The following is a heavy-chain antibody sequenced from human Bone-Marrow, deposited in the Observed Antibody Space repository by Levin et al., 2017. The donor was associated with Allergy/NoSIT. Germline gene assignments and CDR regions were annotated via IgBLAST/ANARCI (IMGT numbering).Heavy chain of an antibody. CDR3: AKTLGYCSGDSCYFYFDY. CDR2: IYHSGST. CDR1: GYSISSDYY. V-gene: IGHV4-38-2*01. J-gene: IGHJ4*02. Sequence: SSETLSLTCAVSGYSISSDYYWGWIRQPPGEGLEWIGNIYHSGSTYYNPSLKSRVTISVDTSKNQFSLKVTSVTAADTAVYYCAKTLGYCSGDSCYFYFDYWGRGTLVTVSS. D-gene: IGHD2-15*01.